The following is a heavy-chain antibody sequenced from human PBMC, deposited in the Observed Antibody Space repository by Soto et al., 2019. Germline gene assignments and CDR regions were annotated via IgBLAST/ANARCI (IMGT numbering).Heavy chain of an antibody. V-gene: IGHV4-59*01. J-gene: IGHJ4*02. D-gene: IGHD3-10*01. CDR3: ARASGSGSEADY. CDR2: IYYSGST. Sequence: ETLSLTCTVSGGSISSYYWSWIRQPPGKGLEWIGYIYYSGSTNYNPSLKSRVTISVDTSKNQFSLKLSSVTAADTAVYYCARASGSGSEADYWGQGTLVTVSS. CDR1: GGSISSYY.